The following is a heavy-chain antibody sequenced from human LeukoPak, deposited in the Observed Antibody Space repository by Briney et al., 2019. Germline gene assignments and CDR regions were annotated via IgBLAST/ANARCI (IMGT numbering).Heavy chain of an antibody. V-gene: IGHV1-2*04. Sequence: ASVKVSCKASGYTLTGYYMHWVRQAPGQGLEWMGWINPNSGGTNYAQKFQGWVTMTRDTSISTAYMELSRLRSDDTAVYYCARDGGYCSGGSCYQGYYFDYWGQGTLVTVSS. CDR2: INPNSGGT. J-gene: IGHJ4*02. CDR3: ARDGGYCSGGSCYQGYYFDY. CDR1: GYTLTGYY. D-gene: IGHD2-15*01.